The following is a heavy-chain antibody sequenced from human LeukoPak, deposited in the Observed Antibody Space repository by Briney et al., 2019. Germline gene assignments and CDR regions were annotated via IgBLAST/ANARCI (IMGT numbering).Heavy chain of an antibody. D-gene: IGHD2-2*01. CDR3: ARGRIGYCSSTSCRGWFDP. J-gene: IGHJ5*02. CDR1: GGSFSGYY. V-gene: IGHV4-34*01. Sequence: PSETLSLTCAVHGGSFSGYYWSWIRQPPGKGLEWVGEINHRGSTNYNPSLKSRVTISVDTSKNQFSLKLSSVTAADTAVYYYARGRIGYCSSTSCRGWFDPWGQGTLVTVSA. CDR2: INHRGST.